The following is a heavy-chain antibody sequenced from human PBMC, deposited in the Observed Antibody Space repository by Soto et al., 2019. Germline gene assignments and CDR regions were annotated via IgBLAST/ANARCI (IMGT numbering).Heavy chain of an antibody. J-gene: IGHJ4*02. CDR1: GFTFSSYA. D-gene: IGHD3-22*01. V-gene: IGHV3-30*01. CDR2: ISYDGSNK. CDR3: AGDRDEYYYDSSGYLWAPLNY. Sequence: PGGSLRLSCAASGFTFSSYAMHWVRQAPGKGLEWVAVISYDGSNKYYADSVKGRFTISRDNSKNTLYLQMNSLRAEDTAVHYCAGDRDEYYYDSSGYLWAPLNYWGQGTLVTVSS.